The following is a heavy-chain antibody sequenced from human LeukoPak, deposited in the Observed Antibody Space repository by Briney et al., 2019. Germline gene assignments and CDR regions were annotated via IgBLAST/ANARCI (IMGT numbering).Heavy chain of an antibody. CDR2: IDGSGVGT. J-gene: IGHJ1*01. CDR3: TKGAAAGPKYFQH. D-gene: IGHD6-13*01. CDR1: GFTFSSYV. Sequence: GGSLRLSCAASGFTFSSYVMRWVRQAPGKGLEWVSTIDGSGVGTYYADSVKGRFTTSRDSSKSTLYLHMNSLRAEDTAVYYCTKGAAAGPKYFQHWGQGTLVTVSS. V-gene: IGHV3-23*01.